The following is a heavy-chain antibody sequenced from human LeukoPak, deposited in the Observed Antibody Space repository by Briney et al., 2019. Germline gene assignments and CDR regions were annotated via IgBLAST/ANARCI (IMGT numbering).Heavy chain of an antibody. D-gene: IGHD4-17*01. Sequence: SETLSLTCTVSGGSISSYYWSWIRQPAGKGLEWIGRIYTSGSTNYNPSLKSRVTMSVDTSKNQFSLKLSSVTAADTAVYYCARDGGGGDNIRTLGYYYYYGMDVWGQGTTVTVSS. CDR3: ARDGGGGDNIRTLGYYYYYGMDV. V-gene: IGHV4-4*07. CDR1: GGSISSYY. J-gene: IGHJ6*02. CDR2: IYTSGST.